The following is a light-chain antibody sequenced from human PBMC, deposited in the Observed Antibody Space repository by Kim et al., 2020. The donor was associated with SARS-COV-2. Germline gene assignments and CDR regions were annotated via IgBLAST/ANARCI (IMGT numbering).Light chain of an antibody. V-gene: IGLV1-47*01. J-gene: IGLJ3*02. CDR2: TIN. Sequence: GQGVTIACSGSSSNIGNNFVYWYTQRPGTAPKRLFYTINPRPSGVPDRFSGSESGTSASLAISGLRSEDEADYYCSAWDDSLRGRVFGGGTQLTVL. CDR1: SSNIGNNF. CDR3: SAWDDSLRGRV.